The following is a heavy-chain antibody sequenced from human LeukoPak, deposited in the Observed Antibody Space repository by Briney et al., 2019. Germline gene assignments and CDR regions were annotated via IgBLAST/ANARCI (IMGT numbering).Heavy chain of an antibody. CDR1: GFSFSSYG. D-gene: IGHD6-19*01. J-gene: IGHJ4*02. CDR3: AGDGYSSGWTAGY. CDR2: ISYDGSNK. V-gene: IGHV3-30*19. Sequence: GGSLRLSCAGSGFSFSSYGMHWVRQAPGKGLEWVAVISYDGSNKYYADSVKGRFTISRDNSKNTLYLQMNSLKAEDTAVYYCAGDGYSSGWTAGYWGQGTLVTVSS.